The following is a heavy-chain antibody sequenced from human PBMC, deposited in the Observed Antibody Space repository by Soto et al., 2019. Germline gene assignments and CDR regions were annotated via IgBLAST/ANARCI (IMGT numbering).Heavy chain of an antibody. Sequence: QVPLVQSGAEVKKPGASVKVSCKASGYTFFNYGVTWVRQAPGQGLEWMGWISVYNGNTNYAQKLQGRVTLTTDISTSPAYMELRSLTSDETAVYYCARDSLSGTDAFDIWGQGTMVTVSS. V-gene: IGHV1-18*01. CDR1: GYTFFNYG. D-gene: IGHD1-26*01. J-gene: IGHJ3*02. CDR2: ISVYNGNT. CDR3: ARDSLSGTDAFDI.